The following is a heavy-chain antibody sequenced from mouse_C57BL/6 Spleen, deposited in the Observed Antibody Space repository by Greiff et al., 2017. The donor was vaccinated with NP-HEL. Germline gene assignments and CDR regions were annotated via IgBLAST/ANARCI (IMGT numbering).Heavy chain of an antibody. V-gene: IGHV14-4*01. CDR3: TPPDGQAY. CDR2: IDPENGDT. CDR1: GFNIKDDY. Sequence: EVQGVESGAELVRPGASVKLSCTASGFNIKDDYMHWVKQRPEQGLEWIGWIDPENGDTEYASKFQGKATITADTSSNTAYLQLSSLTSEDTAVYYCTPPDGQAYWGQGTLVTVSA. J-gene: IGHJ3*01. D-gene: IGHD2-3*01.